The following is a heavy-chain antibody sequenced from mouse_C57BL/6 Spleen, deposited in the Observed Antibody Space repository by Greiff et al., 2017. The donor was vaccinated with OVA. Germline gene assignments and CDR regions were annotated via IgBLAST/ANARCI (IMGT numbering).Heavy chain of an antibody. CDR2: IRLKTGNYAT. J-gene: IGHJ3*01. V-gene: IGHV6-3*01. Sequence: EVKLMESGGGLVQPGGSMKLSCVASGFTFSNYWMNWVSQSPGKGLEWVAQIRLKTGNYATHYEESGKGRFTTSTADSTSSVYLQMNNLRAEDTGIYYCTGGAWFAYWGQGTLVTVSA. CDR3: TGGAWFAY. CDR1: GFTFSNYW.